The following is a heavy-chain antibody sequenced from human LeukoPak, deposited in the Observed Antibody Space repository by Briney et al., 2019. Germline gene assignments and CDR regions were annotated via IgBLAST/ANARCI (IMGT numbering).Heavy chain of an antibody. CDR3: ARGPPFYDFWSGYYSPYYFDY. D-gene: IGHD3-3*01. CDR1: GGSISSYY. V-gene: IGHV4-59*01. CDR2: IYYSGST. Sequence: TPSETLSLTCTVSGGSISSYYWSWIRQPPGKGLEWIGYIYYSGSTNYNPSLKSRVTISVDTSKNQFSLKLSSVTAADTAVYYCARGPPFYDFWSGYYSPYYFDYWGQGTLVTVSS. J-gene: IGHJ4*02.